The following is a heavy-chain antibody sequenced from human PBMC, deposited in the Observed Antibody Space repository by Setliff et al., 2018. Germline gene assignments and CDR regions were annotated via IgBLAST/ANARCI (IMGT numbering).Heavy chain of an antibody. CDR2: IIPITGTT. CDR3: ARGSIVGPTRGDFDF. D-gene: IGHD1-26*01. V-gene: IGHV1-69*16. CDR1: GGTLTTFTTYS. Sequence: SVKVSCKASGGTLTTFTTYSLIWVRQAPGQGLEWMGGIIPITGTTNYAQRLQGRITISTDESSSTVYMEMSRLKSEDTAVYYCARGSIVGPTRGDFDFWGLGTLVTVPQ. J-gene: IGHJ4*02.